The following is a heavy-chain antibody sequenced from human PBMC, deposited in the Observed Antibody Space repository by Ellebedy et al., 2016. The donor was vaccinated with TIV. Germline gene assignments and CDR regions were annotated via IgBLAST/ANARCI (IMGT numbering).Heavy chain of an antibody. Sequence: GESLKISCAASGFTFSRHWMHWIRQAPGKGLVWLSRINGDGGFNSHADFVKGRFTISRDNSKNTLYLQMNSLKAEDTAMYYCSTLSDTGYWGHGTLVTVSS. J-gene: IGHJ4*01. V-gene: IGHV3-74*01. CDR3: STLSDTGY. D-gene: IGHD2-21*02. CDR2: INGDGGFN. CDR1: GFTFSRHW.